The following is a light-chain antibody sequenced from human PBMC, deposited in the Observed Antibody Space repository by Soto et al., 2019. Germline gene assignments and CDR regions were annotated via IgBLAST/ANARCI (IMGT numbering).Light chain of an antibody. CDR2: EVN. CDR1: SSDVGGYNY. Sequence: QSVLTQPPSASGSPGQSVTISCNGNSSDVGGYNYVSWYQQHPGKAPKLMVYEVNKRPSGVPDRFSGSKSGNTASLIVSGLQAEDEADYYCSSYAGSNNLLFGGGTKLTVL. J-gene: IGLJ2*01. CDR3: SSYAGSNNLL. V-gene: IGLV2-8*01.